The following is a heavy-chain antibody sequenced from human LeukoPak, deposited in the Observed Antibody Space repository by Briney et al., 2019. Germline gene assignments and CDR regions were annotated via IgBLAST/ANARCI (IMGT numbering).Heavy chain of an antibody. J-gene: IGHJ6*03. CDR1: GYTFTSYH. CDR2: INPSGGST. CDR3: ARGGPGSSWYLGRHYYYMDV. V-gene: IGHV1-46*01. D-gene: IGHD6-13*01. Sequence: ASVKVSCKASGYTFTSYHMHWVRQAPGQGLEWMGIINPSGGSTSYAQKFQGRVTMTRDMSTSTAYMGLRSLRSDDTAVYYCARGGPGSSWYLGRHYYYMDVWGKGTTVTVSS.